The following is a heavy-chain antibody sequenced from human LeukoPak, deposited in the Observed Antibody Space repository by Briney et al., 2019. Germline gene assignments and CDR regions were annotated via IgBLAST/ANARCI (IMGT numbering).Heavy chain of an antibody. V-gene: IGHV3-30*18. Sequence: GGSLRLSCAASGFTFSSYGMHWVRQAPGKGLEGVAVISYDGTYKYYADSVKGRFTISRDNSKNTLYLQMNSLRAEGTAVYYCAKRGPEGITRAIFDYWGQGTLVTVSS. CDR3: AKRGPEGITRAIFDY. CDR2: ISYDGTYK. D-gene: IGHD1-7*01. J-gene: IGHJ4*02. CDR1: GFTFSSYG.